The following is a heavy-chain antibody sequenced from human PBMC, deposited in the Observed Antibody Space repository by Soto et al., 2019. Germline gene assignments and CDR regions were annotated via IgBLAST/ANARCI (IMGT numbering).Heavy chain of an antibody. V-gene: IGHV6-1*01. Sequence: SQTLSLTCAISGDSVSSNSAAWNWIRQSPSRGLEWLGRTYYRSKWYNDYAVSVKSRITINPDTSKNQFSLQLNSVTPEDTAVYYCARGGDYSSSWYVDNWFDPWGKGTLVTVGS. CDR3: ARGGDYSSSWYVDNWFDP. D-gene: IGHD6-13*01. CDR1: GDSVSSNSAA. CDR2: TYYRSKWYN. J-gene: IGHJ5*02.